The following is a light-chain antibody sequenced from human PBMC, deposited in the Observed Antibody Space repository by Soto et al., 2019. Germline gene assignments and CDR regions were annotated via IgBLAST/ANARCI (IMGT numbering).Light chain of an antibody. CDR2: AGS. J-gene: IGLJ1*01. CDR1: SSDIGSYNH. CDR3: ISYTDRQSYL. V-gene: IGLV2-14*03. Sequence: QSALTQPASVSGSPGQSITISCSGTSSDIGSYNHVAWYQQFPGKSPKLLIYAGSDRPPGVSDRFSGSKSGITASLTISGLQSDDAADYYCISYTDRQSYLFGTGTKLTVL.